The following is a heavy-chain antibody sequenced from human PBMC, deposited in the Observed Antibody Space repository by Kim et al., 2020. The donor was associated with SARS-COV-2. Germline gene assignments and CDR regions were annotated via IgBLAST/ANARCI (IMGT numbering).Heavy chain of an antibody. CDR2: INHSGST. CDR3: ARRVRGVNDAFDI. Sequence: SETLSLTCTVYGGSFSDYFWSWIRQPPGKGLEWIDEINHSGSTNYNPSLKSRVTITVDTSKNQFSLKLRSVTAADTAVYYCARRVRGVNDAFDIWGQGTMVTVSS. J-gene: IGHJ3*02. D-gene: IGHD3-10*01. V-gene: IGHV4-34*01. CDR1: GGSFSDYF.